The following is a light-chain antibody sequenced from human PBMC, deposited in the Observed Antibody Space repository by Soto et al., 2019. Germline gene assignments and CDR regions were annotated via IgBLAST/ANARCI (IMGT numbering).Light chain of an antibody. J-gene: IGLJ1*01. CDR1: SSDVRSYNL. Sequence: QSALTQPASVSGSPGQSITISCTGTSSDVRSYNLVSWYQQHPGKAPKLMIYEVSKRPSGVSNRFSGSKSGNTASLTISGLQAEDEADYYCCSYAGSSTPHYVFGTGTKLTVL. CDR3: CSYAGSSTPHYV. V-gene: IGLV2-23*02. CDR2: EVS.